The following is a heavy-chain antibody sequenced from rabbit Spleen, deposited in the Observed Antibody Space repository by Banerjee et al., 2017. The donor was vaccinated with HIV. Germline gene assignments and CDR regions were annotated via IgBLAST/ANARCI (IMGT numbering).Heavy chain of an antibody. CDR1: GFSFSSDA. D-gene: IGHD1-1*01. Sequence: QEQLVESGGGLVQPEGYLTLTCTASGFSFSSDATCWVRQAPGKGLEWIASIAVGSIGTYYASWAKGRFTISKTSSTTVTLQMTSLTAADTATYFCASGVGSSGYKRFSLWGQGTLVTV. V-gene: IGHV1S45*01. CDR3: ASGVGSSGYKRFSL. J-gene: IGHJ4*01. CDR2: IAVGSIGT.